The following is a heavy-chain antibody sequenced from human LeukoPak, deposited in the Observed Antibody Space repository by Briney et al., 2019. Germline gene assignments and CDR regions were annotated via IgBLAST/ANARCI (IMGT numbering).Heavy chain of an antibody. D-gene: IGHD6-19*01. CDR3: ARGVKPWQWLTQYYFDF. Sequence: SETLSLTCTVSGGSISSYYSSWIRQPPGKGLEWTGEINHSGSTNYNPSLKSRVTISVDTSKNQFSLKLSSVAAADTAVFYCARGVKPWQWLTQYYFDFWGQGTLVTVSS. V-gene: IGHV4-34*01. J-gene: IGHJ4*02. CDR1: GGSISSYY. CDR2: INHSGST.